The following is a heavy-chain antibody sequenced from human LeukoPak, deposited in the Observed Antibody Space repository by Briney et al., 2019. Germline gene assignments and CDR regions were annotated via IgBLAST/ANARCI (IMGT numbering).Heavy chain of an antibody. CDR1: GYTFTSYY. CDR3: ARAQRHREVGASYEYFQH. D-gene: IGHD1-26*01. Sequence: GASVQVSCKASGYTFTSYYMHWVRQAPGQGLEWMGIINPSGGSTSYAQKFQGRVTMTRDTSTSTVYMELSSLRSEDTAVYYCARAQRHREVGASYEYFQHWGQGTLVTVSS. CDR2: INPSGGST. V-gene: IGHV1-46*01. J-gene: IGHJ1*01.